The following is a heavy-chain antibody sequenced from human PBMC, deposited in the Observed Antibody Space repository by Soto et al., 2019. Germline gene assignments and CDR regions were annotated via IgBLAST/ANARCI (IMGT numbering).Heavy chain of an antibody. CDR1: GGSISSSSYY. CDR3: AVVVVAAHDYGDYSRLPVRPDYYFDY. V-gene: IGHV4-39*01. J-gene: IGHJ4*02. CDR2: IYYSGST. Sequence: SETLSLTCTVSGGSISSSSYYWGWIRQPPGKGLEWIGSIYYSGSTYYNPSLKSRVTISVDTSKNQFSLKLSSVTAADTAVYYCAVVVVAAHDYGDYSRLPVRPDYYFDYWGQGTLVTVSS. D-gene: IGHD2-15*01.